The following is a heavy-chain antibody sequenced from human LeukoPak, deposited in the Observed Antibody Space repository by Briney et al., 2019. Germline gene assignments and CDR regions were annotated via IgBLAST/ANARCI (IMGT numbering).Heavy chain of an antibody. Sequence: GESLKISCKGSGYSFTSYWIGWVRQMPGKGLEWMGIIYPGDSDTRYSPSFQGQVTTSADKSISTAYLQWSSLKASDTAMYYCARQYSSGWYGDWFDPWGQGTLVTVSS. J-gene: IGHJ5*02. CDR2: IYPGDSDT. CDR1: GYSFTSYW. CDR3: ARQYSSGWYGDWFDP. D-gene: IGHD6-19*01. V-gene: IGHV5-51*01.